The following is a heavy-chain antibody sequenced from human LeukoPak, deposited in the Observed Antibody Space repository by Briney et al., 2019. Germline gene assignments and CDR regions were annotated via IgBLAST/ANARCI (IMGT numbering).Heavy chain of an antibody. CDR1: GFTFSSYG. CDR3: AKSGYSSSWSNAAVYNWFDP. CDR2: ISGSGGST. D-gene: IGHD6-13*01. J-gene: IGHJ5*02. V-gene: IGHV3-23*01. Sequence: GGSLRLSCAASGFTFSSYGMSWVRQAPGKGLEWVSAISGSGGSTYYADSVKGRFTISRDNSKNTLFLQMKSLRAEDTAVYYCAKSGYSSSWSNAAVYNWFDPWGQGTLVTVSS.